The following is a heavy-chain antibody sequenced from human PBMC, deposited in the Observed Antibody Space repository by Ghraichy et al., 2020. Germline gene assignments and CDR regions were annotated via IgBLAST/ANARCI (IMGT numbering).Heavy chain of an antibody. CDR3: ARGDGAAYRSTYYYFDY. V-gene: IGHV4-4*07. CDR2: IYTSGST. D-gene: IGHD6-13*01. CDR1: GGSISSYY. J-gene: IGHJ4*02. Sequence: SETLSLTCTVSGGSISSYYWSWIRQPAGKGLEWIGRIYTSGSTNYNPSLKSRVTMSVDTSKNQFSLKLSSVTAADTAVYYCARGDGAAYRSTYYYFDYWGQGTLVTVSS.